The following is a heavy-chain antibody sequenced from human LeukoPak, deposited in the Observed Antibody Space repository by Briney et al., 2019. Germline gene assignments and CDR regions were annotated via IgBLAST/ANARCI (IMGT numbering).Heavy chain of an antibody. CDR2: ITPNSGAT. Sequence: ASVKVSCKASGYTFTDFYMHWVRQAPGQGLEWMGWITPNSGATNYAQKFQGRVTMTRDTSISTAYMELSRLTSDDTAVYYCARDLWSIDVWAFDIWGQGTMVTVSS. D-gene: IGHD3-16*01. CDR1: GYTFTDFY. CDR3: ARDLWSIDVWAFDI. J-gene: IGHJ3*02. V-gene: IGHV1-2*02.